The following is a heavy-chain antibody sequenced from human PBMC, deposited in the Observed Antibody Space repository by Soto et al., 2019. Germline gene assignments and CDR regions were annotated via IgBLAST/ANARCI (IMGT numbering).Heavy chain of an antibody. CDR3: AAPTIFGVVVLSPPDV. J-gene: IGHJ6*02. V-gene: IGHV1-58*02. CDR2: IVVGSGDT. Sequence: GASVKVSCKASGFTFISSAIQWVRQARGQRLEWIGWIVVGSGDTNYAQNFQERVTITRDKSTSTAYMELSSLRSEDTAVYYCAAPTIFGVVVLSPPDVWGQGSTVTVS. D-gene: IGHD3-3*01. CDR1: GFTFISSA.